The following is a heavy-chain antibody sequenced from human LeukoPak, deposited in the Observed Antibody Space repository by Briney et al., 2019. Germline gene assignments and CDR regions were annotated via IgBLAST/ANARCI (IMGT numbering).Heavy chain of an antibody. V-gene: IGHV3-48*03. CDR2: INSGGETR. Sequence: GGSLRLSCAASGFTLNNYEMNWVRQAPGKGLELVSYINSGGETRYYADSVKGRFTISRDNADNSLSLQMNSLRAEDTAVYYCARDQGERRHYYYGMDVWGQGTTVTVSS. CDR1: GFTLNNYE. D-gene: IGHD1-1*01. J-gene: IGHJ6*02. CDR3: ARDQGERRHYYYGMDV.